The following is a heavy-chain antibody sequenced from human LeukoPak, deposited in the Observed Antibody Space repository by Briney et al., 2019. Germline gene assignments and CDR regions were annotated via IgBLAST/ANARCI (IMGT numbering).Heavy chain of an antibody. CDR2: ISGSSGST. V-gene: IGHV3-23*01. CDR3: AKDGTPLWFGEPYFDY. Sequence: GGSLRLSCAASGFTFSSYAMSWVRQAPGKGLEWVSAISGSSGSTYYADFVKGRFTISRDNSKNTLYLQMNSLRAEDTAVYYCAKDGTPLWFGEPYFDYWGQGTLVTVSS. J-gene: IGHJ4*02. CDR1: GFTFSSYA. D-gene: IGHD3-10*01.